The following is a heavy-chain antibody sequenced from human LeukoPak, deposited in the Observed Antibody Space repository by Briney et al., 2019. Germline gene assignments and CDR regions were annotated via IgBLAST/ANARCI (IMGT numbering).Heavy chain of an antibody. D-gene: IGHD3-22*01. J-gene: IGHJ4*02. Sequence: SETLSLTCTVSGGSISSGDYYWSWIRQPPGTGLEWIGYIYYSGSTYYNPSLKSRVTISVDTSKNQFSLKLSSVTAADTAVYYCASDPRYYYDSSGYYDYWGQGTLVTVSS. V-gene: IGHV4-30-4*01. CDR3: ASDPRYYYDSSGYYDY. CDR1: GGSISSGDYY. CDR2: IYYSGST.